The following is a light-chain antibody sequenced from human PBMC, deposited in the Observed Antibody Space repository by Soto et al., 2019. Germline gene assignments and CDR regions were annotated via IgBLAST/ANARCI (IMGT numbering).Light chain of an antibody. V-gene: IGKV3-20*01. Sequence: EIVLTQSPCTLSLSPGERATLSCRASQSVSSSYLAWYQQKPGQAPRLLIYGASSRANGIPDRFSGSGSGTDFTLTISRLEPADFAVYYCQQYGSSPWTFGQGTKVEIK. CDR3: QQYGSSPWT. CDR2: GAS. CDR1: QSVSSSY. J-gene: IGKJ1*01.